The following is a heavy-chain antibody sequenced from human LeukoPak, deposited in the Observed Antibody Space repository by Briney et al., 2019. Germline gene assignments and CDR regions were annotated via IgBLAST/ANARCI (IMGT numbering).Heavy chain of an antibody. D-gene: IGHD5-12*01. Sequence: PGGSLRLSCAASGFTVSSNYMSWVRKAPGKGLEWVSVIYSGGSTYYADSVKGRFTISRDNSKNTLYLQMNSLRAEDTAVYYCARDLRDGGYDYDAFDIWGQGTMVTVSS. CDR1: GFTVSSNY. J-gene: IGHJ3*02. CDR2: IYSGGST. CDR3: ARDLRDGGYDYDAFDI. V-gene: IGHV3-53*01.